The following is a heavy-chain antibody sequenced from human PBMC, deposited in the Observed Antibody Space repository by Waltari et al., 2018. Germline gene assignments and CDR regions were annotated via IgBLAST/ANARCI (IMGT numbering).Heavy chain of an antibody. D-gene: IGHD6-25*01. V-gene: IGHV4-59*01. CDR2: IYYSGST. Sequence: QVQLQESGPGLVKPSETLSLTCTVSGGSISSYYWSWIRQPPGKGLEWIGYIYYSGSTNYIPSRKSRVTISVYTSKNQFSLKLSSVTAADTAVYYCARRSLGSGAFDIWGQGTMVTVSS. CDR1: GGSISSYY. J-gene: IGHJ3*02. CDR3: ARRSLGSGAFDI.